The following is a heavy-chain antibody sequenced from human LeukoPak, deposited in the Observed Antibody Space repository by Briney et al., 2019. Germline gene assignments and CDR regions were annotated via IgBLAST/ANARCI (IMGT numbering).Heavy chain of an antibody. CDR3: ARVAFRSSSYISGIDY. D-gene: IGHD1-20*01. CDR1: GLTVTSNY. CDR2: IYSGGST. J-gene: IGHJ4*02. V-gene: IGHV3-53*01. Sequence: GSLRLSCAASGLTVTSNYMSWVRQAPGKGLEWVSVIYSGGSTYYADSVKGRFTISRDNSKNTLYLQMNNLRAEDTAVYYCARVAFRSSSYISGIDYWGQGTLVTVSS.